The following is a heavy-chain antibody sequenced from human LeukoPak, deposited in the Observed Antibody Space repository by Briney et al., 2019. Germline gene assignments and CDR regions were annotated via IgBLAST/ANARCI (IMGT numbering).Heavy chain of an antibody. CDR1: GGSFSGYY. CDR2: IYYSGST. D-gene: IGHD5-24*01. J-gene: IGHJ4*02. CDR3: ARTPPRWLQLNYFDY. Sequence: SETLSLTCAVYGGSFSGYYWSWIRQPPGKGLEWIGYIYYSGSTNYNPSLKSRVTISVDTSKNQFSLKLSSVTAADTAVYYCARTPPRWLQLNYFDYWGQGTLVTVSS. V-gene: IGHV4-59*01.